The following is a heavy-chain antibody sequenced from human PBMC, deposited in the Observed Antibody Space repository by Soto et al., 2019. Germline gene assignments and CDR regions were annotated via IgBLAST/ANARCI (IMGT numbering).Heavy chain of an antibody. J-gene: IGHJ4*02. CDR1: GFTFSSYS. CDR2: IKSKTDGGTT. Sequence: PGGSLRLSCAASGFTFSSYSMNWVRQAPGKGLEWVSSISSSSSYIYYADSVKGRIKSKTDGGTTDYAAPVKGRFTISRDDSKNTLYLQMNSLKTEDTAVYYCTTGAAYYYDCSGYYYFDYWGQGTLVTVSS. V-gene: IGHV3-15*07. CDR3: TTGAAYYYDCSGYYYFDY. D-gene: IGHD3-22*01.